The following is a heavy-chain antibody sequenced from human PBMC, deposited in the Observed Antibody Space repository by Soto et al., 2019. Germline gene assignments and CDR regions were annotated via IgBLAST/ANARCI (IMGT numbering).Heavy chain of an antibody. J-gene: IGHJ4*02. CDR3: ARGHYDILTGYEGGFDY. D-gene: IGHD3-9*01. Sequence: QVQLQESGPGLVKPSQTLSLTCTVSGGSISSGGCYWSWIRQHPGKGLEWIGYIYYSGSTYYNPSLKSRVTISVDTSKNQFSLKLSSVTAADTAVYYCARGHYDILTGYEGGFDYWGQGTLVTVSS. V-gene: IGHV4-31*03. CDR1: GGSISSGGCY. CDR2: IYYSGST.